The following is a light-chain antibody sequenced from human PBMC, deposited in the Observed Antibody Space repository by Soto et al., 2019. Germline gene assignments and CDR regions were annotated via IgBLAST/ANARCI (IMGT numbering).Light chain of an antibody. J-gene: IGKJ4*01. V-gene: IGKV3-15*01. CDR1: QSISSN. Sequence: EVVMTQSQATVPASPEERVTLSCRASQSISSNLAWYQQKPGQAPRLLMFRTSSRATGFPARFSGSGSGTEFNLTISSLQSEDFGVYYCQQYNNWPRATFGGGTKVDIK. CDR3: QQYNNWPRAT. CDR2: RTS.